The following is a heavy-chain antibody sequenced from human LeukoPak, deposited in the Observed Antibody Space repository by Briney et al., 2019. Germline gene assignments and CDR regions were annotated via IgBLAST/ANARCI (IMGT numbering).Heavy chain of an antibody. CDR1: GGSFSGYY. CDR2: INHSGST. D-gene: IGHD3-3*01. CDR3: ARVGFWSGHRIDY. J-gene: IGHJ4*02. V-gene: IGHV4-34*01. Sequence: PSETLSLTCAVYGGSFSGYYWSWIRQPPGKGLEWIGEINHSGSTNYNPSLKSRVTISVDTSKNQFSLKLSSVTAADTAVYYCARVGFWSGHRIDYWGQGTLVTVSS.